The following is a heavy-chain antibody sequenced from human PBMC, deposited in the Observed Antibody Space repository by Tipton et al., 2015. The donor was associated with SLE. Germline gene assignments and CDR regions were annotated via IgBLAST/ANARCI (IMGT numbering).Heavy chain of an antibody. D-gene: IGHD1-26*01. Sequence: SLRLSCAASGFTFSSYGMHWVRQAPGKGLEWVAVIRYDGSNKYYADSVKGRFTISRDNSKNTLYLQMNSLRAEDTAVYYCARAPSGRVVGTPTGHGYWGQGTLVTVSS. V-gene: IGHV3-33*01. CDR1: GFTFSSYG. J-gene: IGHJ4*02. CDR3: ARAPSGRVVGTPTGHGY. CDR2: IRYDGSNK.